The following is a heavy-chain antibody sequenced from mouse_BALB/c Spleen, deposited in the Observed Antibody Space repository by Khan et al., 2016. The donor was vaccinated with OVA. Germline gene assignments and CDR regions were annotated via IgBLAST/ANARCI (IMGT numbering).Heavy chain of an antibody. CDR3: ARSLYDSDSDAMDY. V-gene: IGHV3-2*02. D-gene: IGHD2-13*01. J-gene: IGHJ4*01. CDR2: ISSTGST. CDR1: GYSITSDYA. Sequence: EVQLEESGPGLVKPSQSLSLTCTVTGYSITSDYAWNWIRQFPGNKLEWMGYISSTGSTSYNPSLKSRISITRDTSKNQFFLHLNSVTTEDTATYDCARSLYDSDSDAMDYWGQGTSVTVSS.